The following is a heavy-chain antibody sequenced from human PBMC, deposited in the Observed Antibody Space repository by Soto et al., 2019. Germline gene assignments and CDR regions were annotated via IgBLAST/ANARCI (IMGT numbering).Heavy chain of an antibody. CDR3: GTDRIAVACRGSDP. CDR2: FDLDDGET. Sequence: GXSVKVSYKVSGYSLTQLSLYWLRQAPGKGLEWMEGFDLDDGETIYAQNFQDRVTMTEDTSTDTAYMELSSLNSEDTAVYYCGTDRIAVACRGSDPWGQGTLVTVSS. D-gene: IGHD6-13*01. V-gene: IGHV1-24*01. J-gene: IGHJ5*02. CDR1: GYSLTQLS.